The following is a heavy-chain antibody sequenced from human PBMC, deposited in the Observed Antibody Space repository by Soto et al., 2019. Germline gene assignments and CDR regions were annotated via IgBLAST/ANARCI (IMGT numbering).Heavy chain of an antibody. J-gene: IGHJ4*02. CDR2: ISAYNGNT. D-gene: IGHD2-15*01. V-gene: IGHV1-18*01. CDR3: AREMRYCSGGSCYYFDY. CDR1: GYTFTSYG. Sequence: ASVKVSCKASGYTFTSYGISWVRQAPGQGLEWMGWISAYNGNTNYAQKLQGRVTMTTDTSTSTAYMELRSLISDDTAVYYCAREMRYCSGGSCYYFDYWGQGTLVTVSS.